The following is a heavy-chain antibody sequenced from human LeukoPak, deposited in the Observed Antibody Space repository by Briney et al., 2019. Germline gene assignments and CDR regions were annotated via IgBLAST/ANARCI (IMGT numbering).Heavy chain of an antibody. CDR2: ISGSGGST. CDR1: GFTFSSYA. J-gene: IGHJ6*03. Sequence: GGSLRLSCAASGFTFSSYAMSWVRQAPGKGLEWVSAISGSGGSTYYADSVKGRFTISRDNSKNTLYLQMNSPRAEDTAVYYCAKGTEEYYYYYMDVWGKGTTVTVSS. V-gene: IGHV3-23*01. CDR3: AKGTEEYYYYYMDV.